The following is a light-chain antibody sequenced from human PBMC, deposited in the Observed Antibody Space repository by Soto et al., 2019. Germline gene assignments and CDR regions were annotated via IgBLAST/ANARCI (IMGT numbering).Light chain of an antibody. Sequence: DIQMTQSPSSLSASVGDRVTITFRSSQSIGSYLSWYQQKPGKAPNLLIYAASSLQSGVPSRFSGSGSGTEFTLTISSLQSEDFAVYYCQQYNDWWTFGQGTKVDIK. J-gene: IGKJ1*01. CDR1: QSIGSY. V-gene: IGKV1-39*01. CDR2: AAS. CDR3: QQYNDWWT.